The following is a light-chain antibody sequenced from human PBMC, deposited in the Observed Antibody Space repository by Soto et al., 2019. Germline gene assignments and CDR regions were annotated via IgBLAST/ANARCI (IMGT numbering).Light chain of an antibody. V-gene: IGLV2-8*01. J-gene: IGLJ1*01. CDR3: STYGGSDNYV. CDR1: SSDVGGYNF. Sequence: QSALTQPASVSGSPGQSITISCTGTSSDVGGYNFVSWYQHHPGKAPKLMIYEVSQRPSGVPDRFSGSKSGNTASLTVSGLQAEDEADYYCSTYGGSDNYVFGTGTKVTVL. CDR2: EVS.